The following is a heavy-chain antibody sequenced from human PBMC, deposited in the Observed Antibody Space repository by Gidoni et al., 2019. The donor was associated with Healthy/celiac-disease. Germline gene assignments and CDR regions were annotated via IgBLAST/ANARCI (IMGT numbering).Heavy chain of an antibody. V-gene: IGHV4-34*01. CDR3: ARGGYDYGWGSYRPPDY. CDR1: GGSFSGYY. CDR2: INHSGST. D-gene: IGHD3-16*02. J-gene: IGHJ4*02. Sequence: QVQLQQWGAGLLKPSETLSLTCAVYGGSFSGYYWSWIRQPPGKGLEWIGEINHSGSTNYNPSLKSRVTISVDTSKNQFSLKLSSVTAADTAVYYCARGGYDYGWGSYRPPDYWGQGTLVTVSS.